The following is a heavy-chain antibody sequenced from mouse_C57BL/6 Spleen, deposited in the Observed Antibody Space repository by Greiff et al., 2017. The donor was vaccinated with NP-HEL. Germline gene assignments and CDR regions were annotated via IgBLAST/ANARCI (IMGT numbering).Heavy chain of an antibody. CDR3: ARSGLRGFYYYAMDY. Sequence: QVQLQQPGAELVKPGASVKLSCKASGYTFTSYWMHWVKQRPGQGLEWIGMIHPNSGSTNYNEKFKSKATLTVDKSSSTAYMQLSSLTSEDSAVYYCARSGLRGFYYYAMDYWGQGTSVTVSS. D-gene: IGHD3-1*01. CDR2: IHPNSGST. V-gene: IGHV1-64*01. J-gene: IGHJ4*01. CDR1: GYTFTSYW.